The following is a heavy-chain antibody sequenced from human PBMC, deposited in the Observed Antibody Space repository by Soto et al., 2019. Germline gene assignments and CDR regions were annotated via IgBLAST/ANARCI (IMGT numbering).Heavy chain of an antibody. V-gene: IGHV3-74*01. Sequence: GGSLRLSCAASGFTFSSYWMHWVRQAPGKGLVWVSRINSDGSSTSYADSVKGRFTISRDNAKNTLYLQMNSLRAEDTAVYYCARDYGSGSYYMYYCYYMDVWGKGTTVTVAS. J-gene: IGHJ6*03. CDR2: INSDGSST. D-gene: IGHD3-10*01. CDR3: ARDYGSGSYYMYYCYYMDV. CDR1: GFTFSSYW.